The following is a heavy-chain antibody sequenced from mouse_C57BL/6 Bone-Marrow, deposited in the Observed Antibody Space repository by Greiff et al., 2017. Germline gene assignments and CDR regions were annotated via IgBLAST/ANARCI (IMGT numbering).Heavy chain of an antibody. CDR2: IYPSDSET. V-gene: IGHV1-61*01. D-gene: IGHD1-1*01. CDR1: GYTFTSYW. J-gene: IGHJ2*01. CDR3: ARGLLRLDY. Sequence: QVQLQQSGAELVRPGSSVKLSCKASGYTFTSYWMDWVKQRPGQGLEWIGNIYPSDSETHYNQKLKEKATVTVDKSSHTAYMQLSSLTSEDYAVYYCARGLLRLDYWGQGTTLTVSA.